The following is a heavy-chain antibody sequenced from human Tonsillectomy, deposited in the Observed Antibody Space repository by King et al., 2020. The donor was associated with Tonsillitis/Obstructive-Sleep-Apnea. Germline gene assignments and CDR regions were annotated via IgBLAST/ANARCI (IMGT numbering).Heavy chain of an antibody. J-gene: IGHJ4*02. CDR2: IYSGGST. V-gene: IGHV3-66*01. D-gene: IGHD2-2*01. Sequence: VQLVESGGGLVQPGGSLRLSCAASGFTVSSNYMSWVRQAPGKGLEWVSVIYSGGSTYYADSVKGRFTISRDNSKNTLYLQMNSLRAEDTAVYYCARGSLHVQDIVVVPAAYWGQGTLVTVSS. CDR1: GFTVSSNY. CDR3: ARGSLHVQDIVVVPAAY.